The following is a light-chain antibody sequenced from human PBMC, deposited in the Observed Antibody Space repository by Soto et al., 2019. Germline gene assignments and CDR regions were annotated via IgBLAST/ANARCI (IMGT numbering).Light chain of an antibody. CDR1: QSISSY. CDR2: AAS. V-gene: IGKV1-39*01. J-gene: IGKJ5*01. CDR3: QQSYSNRIT. Sequence: DIQMTQSPSSLSASVGDRVTITCRASQSISSYLTWYQQKPGKAPKLLIYAASSLHSGVPSRFSGSGSWTDFTLTISSLQPEDFATYYCQQSYSNRITFGQGTRLEIK.